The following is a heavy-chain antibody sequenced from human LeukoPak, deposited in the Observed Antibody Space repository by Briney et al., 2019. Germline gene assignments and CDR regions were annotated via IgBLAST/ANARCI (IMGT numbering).Heavy chain of an antibody. CDR2: ISGGGGST. CDR1: GFTLSSYA. Sequence: GGSLRLSCAASGFTLSSYAMTWVRQAPGKGLEWVSSISGGGGSTFYADSVKGRFTISRDISKNTLFLQMNSLRAEDTAVYYCARYSSRWYEDYWGQGTLVTVSS. D-gene: IGHD6-13*01. CDR3: ARYSSRWYEDY. V-gene: IGHV3-23*01. J-gene: IGHJ4*02.